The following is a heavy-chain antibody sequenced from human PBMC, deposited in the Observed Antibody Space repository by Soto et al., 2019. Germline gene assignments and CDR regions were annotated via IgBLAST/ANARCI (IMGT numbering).Heavy chain of an antibody. CDR2: IKQDGSEK. D-gene: IGHD6-19*01. J-gene: IGHJ4*02. CDR1: GFTFNSDW. CDR3: ARVQIAVAGTMVFDY. V-gene: IGHV3-7*01. Sequence: GGSLRLSCAASGFTFNSDWMHWVRQAPGKGLLWVANIKQDGSEKYYVDSVKGRFTISRDNAKNSLYLQMNSLRAEDTAVYYCARVQIAVAGTMVFDYWGQGTLVTVSS.